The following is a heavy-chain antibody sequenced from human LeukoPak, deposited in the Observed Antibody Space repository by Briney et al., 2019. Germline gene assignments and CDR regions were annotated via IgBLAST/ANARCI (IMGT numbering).Heavy chain of an antibody. V-gene: IGHV1-2*02. CDR1: GYTFTGYY. J-gene: IGHJ4*02. CDR3: ARDPSGSGWYLVFDY. Sequence: GASVKVSCKASGYTFTGYYMHWVRQAPGQGLEGMGWINPKSGGTNYAQKFEGRVTMTRDTSISTAYMELSRLRSDDTAVYYCARDPSGSGWYLVFDYWGQGTLVTVSS. CDR2: INPKSGGT. D-gene: IGHD6-19*01.